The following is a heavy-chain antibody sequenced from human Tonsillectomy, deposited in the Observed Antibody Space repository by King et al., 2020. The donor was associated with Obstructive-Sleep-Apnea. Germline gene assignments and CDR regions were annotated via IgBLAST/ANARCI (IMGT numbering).Heavy chain of an antibody. CDR1: GYSFTSYW. J-gene: IGHJ4*02. CDR2: IYPGDSDT. D-gene: IGHD3-9*01. Sequence: VQLVQSGAEVKKPGESLKISCKGSGYSFTSYWIGWVRQMPGKGLEWMGIIYPGDSDTRYSPSFQGQVTISADKSISTAYLQWSSLKASDTAMYYCARAMYYDVLTGYSHDWLYVPVLFDYWGQGTLVTVSS. CDR3: ARAMYYDVLTGYSHDWLYVPVLFDY. V-gene: IGHV5-51*01.